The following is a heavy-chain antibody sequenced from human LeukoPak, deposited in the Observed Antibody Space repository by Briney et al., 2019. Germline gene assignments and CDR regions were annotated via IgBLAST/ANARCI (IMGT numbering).Heavy chain of an antibody. CDR3: GKPPYDFWSGPMNWLDS. J-gene: IGHJ5*01. D-gene: IGHD3-3*01. V-gene: IGHV3-23*01. Sequence: PGGSLRHSCAASGFTFSSYAKSWVRQAPGKGLEWVSAIRNSGVNTYYADSVKGRFTISRDNSKNTLYLEMNSLRAEDTAVYYCGKPPYDFWSGPMNWLDSWGQGSLVTVSS. CDR1: GFTFSSYA. CDR2: IRNSGVNT.